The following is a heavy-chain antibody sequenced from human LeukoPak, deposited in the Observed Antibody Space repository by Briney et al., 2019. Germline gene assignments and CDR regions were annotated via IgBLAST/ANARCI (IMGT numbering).Heavy chain of an antibody. D-gene: IGHD5-18*01. CDR1: GGSISSYY. CDR3: ARGGYSYGYTDWYFDL. J-gene: IGHJ2*01. CDR2: IYYSGST. Sequence: AETLSLTCTVSGGSISSYYWSWIRQPPGKGLEWIGYIYYSGSTNYNHSLKHRVTISVDTSKNPFSLKLSSVTAPDTAVYSCARGGYSYGYTDWYFDLWGRGTLVTVSS. V-gene: IGHV4-59*01.